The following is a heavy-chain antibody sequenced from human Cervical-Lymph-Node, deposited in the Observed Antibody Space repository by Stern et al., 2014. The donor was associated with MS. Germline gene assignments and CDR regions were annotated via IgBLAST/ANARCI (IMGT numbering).Heavy chain of an antibody. V-gene: IGHV3-33*01. CDR2: IRHDGSNK. Sequence: VPLGESGGGVVQPGRSLRLSCEASGFTFSSDGMHWVRQAPGKGLEWVAVIRHDGSNKYYADSVKGRFTISRDNSKNTLYLQMNSLRAEDSAVYYCARGPSTVTTVYYYGMDVWGQGTTVTVSS. D-gene: IGHD4-17*01. CDR3: ARGPSTVTTVYYYGMDV. CDR1: GFTFSSDG. J-gene: IGHJ6*02.